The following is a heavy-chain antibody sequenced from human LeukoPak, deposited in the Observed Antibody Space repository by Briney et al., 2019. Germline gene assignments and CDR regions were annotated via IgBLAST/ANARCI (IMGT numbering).Heavy chain of an antibody. V-gene: IGHV4-39*01. CDR1: GDSISTSNSY. CDR2: IYYSGNT. D-gene: IGHD6-13*01. CDR3: ARTRSWYGHWFDP. Sequence: PSETLSLTCTVSGDSISTSNSYWGWIRQPPWKGLEWIGSIYYSGNTYYNASLKSRVTISVDTSKNQFSLKLSSVTAADTAVYYCARTRSWYGHWFDPWGQGTLVTVSS. J-gene: IGHJ5*02.